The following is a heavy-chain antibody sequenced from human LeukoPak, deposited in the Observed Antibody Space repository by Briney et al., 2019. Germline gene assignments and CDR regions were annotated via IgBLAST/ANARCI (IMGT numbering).Heavy chain of an antibody. Sequence: PSETLSLTCTVSGDSISPYYWGWLRQPPGKGLEWIGYIYYSGDTTYNPSLKSRVTMSVDTSKNQFSLKLSSVTAADTAVYYCARDKQPGDYWGQGALVTVSS. CDR2: IYYSGDT. CDR3: ARDKQPGDY. V-gene: IGHV4-59*01. J-gene: IGHJ4*02. CDR1: GDSISPYY. D-gene: IGHD1-1*01.